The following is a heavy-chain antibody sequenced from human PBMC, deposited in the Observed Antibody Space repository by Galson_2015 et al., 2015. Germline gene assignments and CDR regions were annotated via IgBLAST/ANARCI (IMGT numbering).Heavy chain of an antibody. Sequence: SLRLSCAASGFTFSSYSMNWVRQAPGKGLEWVSYISSSSSTIYYADSVKGRFTTSRDNAKNSLYLQMNSLRDEDTAVYYCAREPYCSGGSCYGFDYWGQGTLVTVSS. CDR3: AREPYCSGGSCYGFDY. CDR2: ISSSSSTI. D-gene: IGHD2-15*01. CDR1: GFTFSSYS. J-gene: IGHJ4*02. V-gene: IGHV3-48*02.